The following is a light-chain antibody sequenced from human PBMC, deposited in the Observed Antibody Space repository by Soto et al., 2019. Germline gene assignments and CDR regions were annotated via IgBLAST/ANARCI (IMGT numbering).Light chain of an antibody. J-gene: IGKJ2*01. CDR2: GAS. CDR1: QSVSSN. V-gene: IGKV3-15*01. Sequence: EIGMTQSPATLSVSPGERATLSCRASQSVSSNLAWYQQKPGQAPRLLIYGASTRATGIPARFSGSGSGTEFTLTISSLQSEDFAVYYCQQYNNSPPPQAFGQGTKLEIK. CDR3: QQYNNSPPPQA.